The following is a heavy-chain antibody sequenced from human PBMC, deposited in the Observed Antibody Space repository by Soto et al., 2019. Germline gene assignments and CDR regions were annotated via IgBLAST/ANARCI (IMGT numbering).Heavy chain of an antibody. Sequence: QVQLVQSGAEVKKPGSSVKVSCKASEGTFSRHGISWVRQAPGQGLEWLGGIPPIFGTANYPQKFQGRVTITADESTSTAYMELSSLRSEDTAVYYCASNDDILTGSYYYGMDVWGQGTTVTVSS. J-gene: IGHJ6*02. CDR3: ASNDDILTGSYYYGMDV. CDR2: IPPIFGTA. V-gene: IGHV1-69*12. CDR1: EGTFSRHG. D-gene: IGHD3-9*01.